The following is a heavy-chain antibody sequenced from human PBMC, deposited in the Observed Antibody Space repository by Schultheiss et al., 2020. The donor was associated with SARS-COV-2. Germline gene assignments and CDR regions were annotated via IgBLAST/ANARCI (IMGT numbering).Heavy chain of an antibody. CDR1: GGSISSYY. CDR2: IYYSGST. V-gene: IGHV4-59*01. D-gene: IGHD1-14*01. CDR3: ARAFTGDAFDI. J-gene: IGHJ3*02. Sequence: SETLSLTCTVSGGSISSYYWSWIRQPPGKGLEWIGYIYYSGSTNYNPSLKSRVTISVDTSKNQFSLKLSSVTAADTAVYYCARAFTGDAFDIWGQGTMVTVSS.